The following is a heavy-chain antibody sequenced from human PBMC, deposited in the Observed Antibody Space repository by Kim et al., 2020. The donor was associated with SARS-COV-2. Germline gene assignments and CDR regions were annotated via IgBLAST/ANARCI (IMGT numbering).Heavy chain of an antibody. V-gene: IGHV1-24*01. CDR3: AVDSSGYSVSGDAFDI. CDR2: FDPEDGET. CDR1: GYTLTELS. J-gene: IGHJ3*02. D-gene: IGHD3-22*01. Sequence: ASVKVSCKVSGYTLTELSMHWVRQAPGKGLEWMGGFDPEDGETIYAQKFQGRVTMTEDTSTDTAYMELSSLRSEDTAVYYCAVDSSGYSVSGDAFDIWGQGTMVTVSS.